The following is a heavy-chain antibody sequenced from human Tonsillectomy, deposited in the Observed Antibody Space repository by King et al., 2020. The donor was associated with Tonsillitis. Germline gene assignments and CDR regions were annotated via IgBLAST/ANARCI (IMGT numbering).Heavy chain of an antibody. J-gene: IGHJ5*02. V-gene: IGHV4-4*07. CDR3: AIDLYVGYP. CDR2: INTSGST. D-gene: IGHD2-15*01. Sequence: VQLQESGPGLVKPSETMSLTCTVSGDSFSSYNWSWIRQPAGKGLEWIGRINTSGSTNYNPSLKSRVTMSVDMSKNQFSLKLTSVTAADTAVYYCAIDLYVGYPWGQGTLVTVSS. CDR1: GDSFSSYN.